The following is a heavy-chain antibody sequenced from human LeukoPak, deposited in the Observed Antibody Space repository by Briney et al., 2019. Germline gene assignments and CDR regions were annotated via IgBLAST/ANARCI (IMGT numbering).Heavy chain of an antibody. CDR2: INHSGST. J-gene: IGHJ4*02. V-gene: IGHV4-34*01. D-gene: IGHD3-10*01. CDR1: GGSFSGYY. CDR3: ARRPILWFGAHRGYFDY. Sequence: PSETLSLTCAVYGGSFSGYYWSWIRQPPGKGLEWIGEINHSGSTNYNPSLKSRVTISVDTSKNQFSLKLSSVTAADTAVYYCARRPILWFGAHRGYFDYWGQGTLVTVSS.